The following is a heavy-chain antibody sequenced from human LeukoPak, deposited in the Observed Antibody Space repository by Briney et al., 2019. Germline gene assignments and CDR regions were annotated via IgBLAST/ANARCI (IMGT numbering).Heavy chain of an antibody. CDR2: INHSGST. CDR1: GGSFSGYY. D-gene: IGHD2-15*01. Sequence: SETLSLTCAVYGGSFSGYYWSWIRQPPGKGLEWIGEINHSGSTNYNPSLKSRVTISVDTSKNQFSLKLSSVTAADTAVYYCARGGYCSGGSCYSGKHGYWGQGTLVTVSS. V-gene: IGHV4-34*01. CDR3: ARGGYCSGGSCYSGKHGY. J-gene: IGHJ4*02.